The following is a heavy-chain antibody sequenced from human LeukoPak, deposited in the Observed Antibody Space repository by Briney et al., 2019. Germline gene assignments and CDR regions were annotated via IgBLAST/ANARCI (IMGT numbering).Heavy chain of an antibody. J-gene: IGHJ4*02. CDR3: ARVGGSYYSAYYFDY. CDR2: INHSGST. CDR1: GGSFSGYY. Sequence: SETLSLTCAVYGGSFSGYYWSWIRQPPGKGLEWIGEINHSGSTNYNPSLKSRVAISVDTSKNQFSLKLSSVTAADTAVYYCARVGGSYYSAYYFDYWGQGTLVTVSS. D-gene: IGHD1-26*01. V-gene: IGHV4-34*01.